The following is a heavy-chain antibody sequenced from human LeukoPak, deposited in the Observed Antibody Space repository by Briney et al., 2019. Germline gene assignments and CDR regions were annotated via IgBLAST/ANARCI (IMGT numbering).Heavy chain of an antibody. CDR1: GGSISSYY. Sequence: PSETLSLTCTVSGGSISSYYWSWIRQPPGKGLEWIGYIYYIGGTNYNPSLKGRVTISEDTSKNQFSLNLSSVTAADTAVYYCARHVPRSGGWLQYIGYAFDMWGQGTMVTVSS. J-gene: IGHJ3*02. CDR2: IYYIGGT. CDR3: ARHVPRSGGWLQYIGYAFDM. V-gene: IGHV4-59*08. D-gene: IGHD5-24*01.